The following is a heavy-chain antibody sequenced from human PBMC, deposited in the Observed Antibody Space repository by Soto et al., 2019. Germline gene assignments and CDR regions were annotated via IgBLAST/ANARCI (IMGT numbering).Heavy chain of an antibody. CDR2: INPLSGRP. D-gene: IGHD2-2*01. CDR1: GGTFVRHV. V-gene: IGHV1-69*06. J-gene: IGHJ5*02. Sequence: QVQLVQSGAEVKKPESSVKVSCKTSGGTFVRHVISWVRQAPGQGPAWIGKINPLSGRPNYAQKFQDRVTFTADTDSSTAYMELSRLRSDDTAVYYCAAPACAATWCSPSHNLDPWCQGTLVTVSS. CDR3: AAPACAATWCSPSHNLDP.